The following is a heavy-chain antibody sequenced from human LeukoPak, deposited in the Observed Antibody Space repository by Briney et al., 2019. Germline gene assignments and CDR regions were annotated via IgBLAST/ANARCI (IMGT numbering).Heavy chain of an antibody. CDR3: ARGEFYYDL. V-gene: IGHV1-18*04. D-gene: IGHD3-16*01. J-gene: IGHJ4*02. Sequence: ASVRVSCKPSGYIFTSNSITWARQASGQQLEWMGWISTFNGYTKYAQNLQGRITMTRDTSTRTVYLEMRNLRSDDTAVYFCARGEFYYDLWGQGTLDTVSS. CDR1: GYIFTSNS. CDR2: ISTFNGYT.